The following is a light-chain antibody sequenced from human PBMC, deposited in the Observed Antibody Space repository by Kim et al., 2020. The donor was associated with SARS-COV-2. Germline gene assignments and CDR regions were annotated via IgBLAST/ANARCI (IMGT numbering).Light chain of an antibody. CDR1: QSVSSY. J-gene: IGKJ2*01. CDR2: DAS. Sequence: LSLSPGERATLSCRASQSVSSYLAWYQHKPGQAPRLLIYDASNGATGIPARFSGSGSGTDFTLTISSLEPEDFAVYYCQQRSNWYTFGQGTKLEI. CDR3: QQRSNWYT. V-gene: IGKV3-11*01.